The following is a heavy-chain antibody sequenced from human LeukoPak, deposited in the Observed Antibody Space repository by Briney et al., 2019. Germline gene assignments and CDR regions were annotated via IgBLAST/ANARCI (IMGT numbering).Heavy chain of an antibody. Sequence: SETLSLTCTVSGGSISSNSHYWGWIRQPPGKGLEWIGNIYYSGSTYYHPSLKSRIIISVDTSKNQFSLKLSSVTAADTAVYYCARTMVTAISKRPAVLDYWGQGTLVTVSS. D-gene: IGHD2-21*02. J-gene: IGHJ4*02. CDR3: ARTMVTAISKRPAVLDY. CDR2: IYYSGST. V-gene: IGHV4-39*07. CDR1: GGSISSNSHY.